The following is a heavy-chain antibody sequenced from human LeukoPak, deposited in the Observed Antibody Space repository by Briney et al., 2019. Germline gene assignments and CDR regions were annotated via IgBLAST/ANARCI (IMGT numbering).Heavy chain of an antibody. CDR2: IYYSGST. CDR3: ASHHWGLPPRGFDP. D-gene: IGHD7-27*01. J-gene: IGHJ5*02. CDR1: GGSISSSSYY. Sequence: SETLSLTCTVSGGSISSSSYYWGWIRQPPGKGLEWIGSIYYSGSTYYNPSLKSRVTISVDTSKNQFSLKLSSVTAADTAVYYCASHHWGLPPRGFDPWGQGTLVTVSS. V-gene: IGHV4-39*07.